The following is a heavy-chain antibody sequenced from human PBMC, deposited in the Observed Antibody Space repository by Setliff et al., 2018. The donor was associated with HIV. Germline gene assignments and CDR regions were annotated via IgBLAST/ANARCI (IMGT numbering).Heavy chain of an antibody. Sequence: GGSLRLSCAASGFTFNNYAIHWVRQAPGKGLEWVALISYDGTYKYYAESVKGRFTISRDNSRNTLYLQMNSLRAEDTAVYYCARESYNYGYNDWGQGTLVTVSS. D-gene: IGHD5-18*01. CDR1: GFTFNNYA. V-gene: IGHV3-30*04. CDR2: ISYDGTYK. CDR3: ARESYNYGYND. J-gene: IGHJ4*02.